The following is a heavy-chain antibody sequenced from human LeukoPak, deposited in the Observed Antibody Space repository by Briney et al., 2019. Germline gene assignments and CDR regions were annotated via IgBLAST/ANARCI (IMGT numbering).Heavy chain of an antibody. CDR2: ISYDASSK. CDR3: ARDGGWNFDY. V-gene: IGHV3-30-3*01. D-gene: IGHD3-16*01. Sequence: GRSLRLSCEASGFTFSSYAMHWVRQAPGQGLEWVAVISYDASSKYFADSVKGRVTISRDTSKNTLYLQMNSLRAEDTAVYYCARDGGWNFDYWGQGTLVTVSS. J-gene: IGHJ4*02. CDR1: GFTFSSYA.